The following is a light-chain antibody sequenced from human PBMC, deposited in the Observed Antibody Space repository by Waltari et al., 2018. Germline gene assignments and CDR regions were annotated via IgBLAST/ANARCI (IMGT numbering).Light chain of an antibody. CDR3: QQSYSTPYT. J-gene: IGKJ2*01. CDR1: QSISSY. V-gene: IGKV1-39*01. Sequence: DIQMTQSPSSLSASVGDRVTITCRTSQSISSYLNWYQQKPGKDPKLLIYAASSLQSGVPSMFSGSGSGTDFTFTISSLQPEDFATYYCQQSYSTPYTFGQGTKLEIK. CDR2: AAS.